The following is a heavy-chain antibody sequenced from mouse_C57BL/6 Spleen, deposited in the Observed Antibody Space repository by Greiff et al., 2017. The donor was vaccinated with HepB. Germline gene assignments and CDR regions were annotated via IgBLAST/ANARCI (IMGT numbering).Heavy chain of an antibody. CDR3: ARVAYYGSWYFDV. D-gene: IGHD1-2*01. J-gene: IGHJ1*03. CDR2: INYDGSST. V-gene: IGHV5-16*01. Sequence: EVKVEESEGGLVQPGSSMKLSCTASGFTFSDYYMAWVRQVPEKGLEWVANINYDGSSTYYLDSLKSRFIISRDNAKNILYLQMSSLKSEDTATYYCARVAYYGSWYFDVWGTGTTVTVSS. CDR1: GFTFSDYY.